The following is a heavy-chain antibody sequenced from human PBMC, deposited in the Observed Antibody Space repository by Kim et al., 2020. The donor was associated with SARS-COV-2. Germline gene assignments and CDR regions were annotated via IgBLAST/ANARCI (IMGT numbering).Heavy chain of an antibody. CDR3: ARQSGVSYYYGMDV. CDR1: GYTFGNYW. CDR2: IYPCDSDT. J-gene: IGHJ6*02. V-gene: IGHV5-51*01. Sequence: GESLKISCEGSGYTFGNYWIAWVRQMPGKGLEWMGIIYPCDSDTKYSPSFDDQVRISVDKSKNTAYLQWTSLKASDSAMYYCARQSGVSYYYGMDVWGQG.